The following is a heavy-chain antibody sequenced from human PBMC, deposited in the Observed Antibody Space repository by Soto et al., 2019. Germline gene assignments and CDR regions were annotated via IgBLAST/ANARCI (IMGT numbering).Heavy chain of an antibody. CDR3: ASHYDTSGYYRFGDY. V-gene: IGHV1-69*12. Sequence: QVQLVQSGAEVKKPGSSVKVSCKASGGTFSSYAISWVRQAPGQGLEWMGGIIPIFGTANYAQKFQGRVTITAGDSTSTASMDLSSLRSEDTAVYYCASHYDTSGYYRFGDYWGKGILVTVSS. CDR2: IIPIFGTA. J-gene: IGHJ4*02. D-gene: IGHD3-22*01. CDR1: GGTFSSYA.